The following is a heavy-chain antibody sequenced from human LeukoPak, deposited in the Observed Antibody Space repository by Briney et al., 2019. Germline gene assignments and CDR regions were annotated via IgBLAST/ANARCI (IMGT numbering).Heavy chain of an antibody. CDR2: INPNTGGT. V-gene: IGHV1-2*02. CDR1: GYTFTAYY. D-gene: IGHD1-26*01. Sequence: ASVKVSCKASGYTFTAYYMYWVRQAPGQGLEWMGWINPNTGGTNSAQKFQGRVTMTRDTSISTAYMELKRLSSDDTAVYYCARASGGSYHDAFDIWGQGTMVTVSS. J-gene: IGHJ3*02. CDR3: ARASGGSYHDAFDI.